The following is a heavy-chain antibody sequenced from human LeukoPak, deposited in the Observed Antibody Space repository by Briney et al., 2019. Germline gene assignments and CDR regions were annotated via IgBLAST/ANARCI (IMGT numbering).Heavy chain of an antibody. Sequence: GGSLRLSCAASGFTFSSYVMNWVRQAPGKGLEWVALISYDGSNKYYADSVKGRFTVSRDNSKNTLYLQMNSLRAEDTAVYYCARDQSNYFDYWGQGTLVTVSS. CDR2: ISYDGSNK. CDR3: ARDQSNYFDY. CDR1: GFTFSSYV. V-gene: IGHV3-30*03. J-gene: IGHJ4*02.